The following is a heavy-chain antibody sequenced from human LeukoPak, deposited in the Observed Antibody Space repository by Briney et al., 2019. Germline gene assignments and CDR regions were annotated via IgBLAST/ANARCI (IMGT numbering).Heavy chain of an antibody. V-gene: IGHV3-74*01. CDR3: AVGFHLFDY. D-gene: IGHD3-10*01. CDR1: GFTFSSYW. Sequence: GGSLRLXCAASGFTFSSYWMHWVRHAPGKGLVWVSRINSDGSSTSYADSVKGRFTISRDNAKNTLYLQMNSLRAEDTAVYYCAVGFHLFDYWGQGTLVTVSS. CDR2: INSDGSST. J-gene: IGHJ4*02.